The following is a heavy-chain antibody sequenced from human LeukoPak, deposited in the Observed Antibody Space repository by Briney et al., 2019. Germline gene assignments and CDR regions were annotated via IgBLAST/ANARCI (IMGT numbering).Heavy chain of an antibody. CDR3: ARRFPGSSWHRQYYFDY. D-gene: IGHD6-13*01. J-gene: IGHJ4*02. CDR1: GGSFSGYY. CDR2: INHSGST. Sequence: SETLSLTCAVYGGSFSGYYWSWIRQPPGKGLEWIGEINHSGSTNYNPSLKSRVTISVDTSKNQFSLKLSSVTAADTAVYYCARRFPGSSWHRQYYFDYWGQGTLVTVSS. V-gene: IGHV4-34*01.